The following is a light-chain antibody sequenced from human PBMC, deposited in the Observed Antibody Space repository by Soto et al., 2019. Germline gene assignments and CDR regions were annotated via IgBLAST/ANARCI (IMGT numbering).Light chain of an antibody. CDR2: GAS. Sequence: EIVIKQSPSSLSVYPGGRARLSCRASQSISGTLAWYQQKPGQAPRLLIHGASTRAPGFPARFSGSGSGTDFTLTISSLQSEDFALYCCQQYNNWPWTFCKGTRLEIK. J-gene: IGKJ5*01. CDR1: QSISGT. V-gene: IGKV3-15*01. CDR3: QQYNNWPWT.